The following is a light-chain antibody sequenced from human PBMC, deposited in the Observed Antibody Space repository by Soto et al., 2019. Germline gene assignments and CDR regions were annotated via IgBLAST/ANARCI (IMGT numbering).Light chain of an antibody. Sequence: DIVMTQSPLSLPVTPGEPASISCRSSQSLVHSNGYSYLDWYLQKPGQSPQLLIYLGSNRASGVPDRFSGSGSGTDCTLKISRLEAEDVWVYYCMQVLQIQTFVGGTKVVIK. J-gene: IGKJ4*01. CDR1: QSLVHSNGYSY. CDR3: MQVLQIQT. CDR2: LGS. V-gene: IGKV2-28*01.